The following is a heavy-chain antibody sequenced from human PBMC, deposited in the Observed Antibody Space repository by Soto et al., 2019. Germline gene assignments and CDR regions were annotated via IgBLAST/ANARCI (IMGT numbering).Heavy chain of an antibody. CDR1: GESISSGGYY. CDR2: IYDSESA. V-gene: IGHV4-31*03. Sequence: QVQLQESGPGLVKASQTLSLICSVSGESISSGGYYWSWIRHHPGKGLEWIGYIYDSESAYYNPSLKNRVTISMDTSNKHFAMKLSSVTAADTAVYYCARASSSWSEVDYWGQGTLVTVSS. J-gene: IGHJ4*02. CDR3: ARASSSWSEVDY. D-gene: IGHD6-6*01.